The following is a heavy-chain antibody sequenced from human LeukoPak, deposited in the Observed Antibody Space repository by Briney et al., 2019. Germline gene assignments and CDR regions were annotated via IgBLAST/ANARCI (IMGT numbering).Heavy chain of an antibody. V-gene: IGHV3-53*01. CDR1: GFTVSSNY. J-gene: IGHJ4*02. CDR3: ARGYYDFWSGYYEQPDY. Sequence: EGSLRLSCAASGFTVSSNYMSWVRQAPGKGLEWVSVIYSGGSTYYADSVKGRFTISRDNSKNTLYLQMNSLRAEDTAVYYCARGYYDFWSGYYEQPDYWGQGTLVTVSS. D-gene: IGHD3-3*01. CDR2: IYSGGST.